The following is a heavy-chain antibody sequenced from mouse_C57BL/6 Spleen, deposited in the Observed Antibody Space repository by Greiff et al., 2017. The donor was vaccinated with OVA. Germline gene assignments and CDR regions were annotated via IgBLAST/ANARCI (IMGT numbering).Heavy chain of an antibody. CDR3: AREDYYDYDNYFDY. CDR1: GYSITSGYY. CDR2: ISYDGSN. J-gene: IGHJ2*01. V-gene: IGHV3-6*01. D-gene: IGHD2-4*01. Sequence: EVQLQESGPGLVKPSQSLSLTCSVTGYSITSGYYWNWIRQFPGNKLEWMGYISYDGSNNYNPSLKNRISITRDTSKNQFFLKLNSVTTEDTATYYCAREDYYDYDNYFDYWGQGTTLTVSS.